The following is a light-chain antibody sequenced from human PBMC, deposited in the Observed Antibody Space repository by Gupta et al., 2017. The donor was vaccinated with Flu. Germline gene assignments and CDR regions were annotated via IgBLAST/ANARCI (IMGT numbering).Light chain of an antibody. CDR2: AAS. Sequence: ERATLTCRASQSVSGSSLAWYQQKPGQAPRLLISAASIKATGVPDRFSGSGSGTDFTLTVSRLQPEDFAVYYCQLYSNSVFTFGPGTKV. J-gene: IGKJ3*01. CDR3: QLYSNSVFT. CDR1: QSVSGSS. V-gene: IGKV3-20*01.